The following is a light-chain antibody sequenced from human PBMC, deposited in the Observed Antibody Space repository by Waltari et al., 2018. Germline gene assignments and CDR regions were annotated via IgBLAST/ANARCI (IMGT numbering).Light chain of an antibody. J-gene: IGKJ2*01. V-gene: IGKV1-39*01. CDR3: QQSYSFLYT. CDR1: QAISTY. CDR2: AAS. Sequence: DIQMTQSPSSLSASLGDRVTITCRASQAISTYFSLFQQGPGAAPMFLIYAASILQTGVPLRISGSGSGTDFTLTIINVQPEDFATYVCQQSYSFLYTFGQGTKLDI.